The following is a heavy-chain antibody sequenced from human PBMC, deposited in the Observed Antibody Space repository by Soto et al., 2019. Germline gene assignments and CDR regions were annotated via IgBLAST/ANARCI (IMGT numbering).Heavy chain of an antibody. CDR1: GGTFSSYT. CDR3: AIDCYGSGSFLY. D-gene: IGHD3-10*01. V-gene: IGHV1-69*08. J-gene: IGHJ4*02. CDR2: IIPILGIA. Sequence: QVQLVQSGAEVKKPGSSVKVSCKASGGTFSSYTISWVRQAPGQGLEWMGRIIPILGIANYAQKFQGRVTITADKSTSTAYMELSSLRSEDTAVYYCAIDCYGSGSFLYWGQGTLVTVSS.